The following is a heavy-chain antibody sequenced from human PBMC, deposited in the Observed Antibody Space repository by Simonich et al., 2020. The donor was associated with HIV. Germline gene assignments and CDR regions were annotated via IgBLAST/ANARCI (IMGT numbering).Heavy chain of an antibody. CDR1: GFTFDDYA. D-gene: IGHD3-3*01. CDR3: AKGFYNFWTFGDYFDY. Sequence: EVQLVESGGVVVQSGGSLRLSCVTSGFTFDDYAMHWVRQAPGKGLEWVSLISWKGDSTYYADSVKGRFAISRDNSKNSLYLHMNSLRTEDTALYYCAKGFYNFWTFGDYFDYWGQGTLVIVSS. J-gene: IGHJ4*02. V-gene: IGHV3-43D*04. CDR2: ISWKGDST.